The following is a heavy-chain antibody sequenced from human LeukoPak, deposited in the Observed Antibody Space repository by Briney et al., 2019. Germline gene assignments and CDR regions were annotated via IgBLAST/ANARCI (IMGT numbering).Heavy chain of an antibody. CDR2: IIPIFGIA. V-gene: IGHV1-69*04. D-gene: IGHD4-23*01. Sequence: ASVKVSCKASGGTFSSYAISWVRQAPGQGLEWMGRIIPIFGIANYAQKFQGRVTITADKSTSTAYMELSSLRSEDTAVYYCARDMVYGGPPDYSDYWGQGTLVTVSS. J-gene: IGHJ4*02. CDR3: ARDMVYGGPPDYSDY. CDR1: GGTFSSYA.